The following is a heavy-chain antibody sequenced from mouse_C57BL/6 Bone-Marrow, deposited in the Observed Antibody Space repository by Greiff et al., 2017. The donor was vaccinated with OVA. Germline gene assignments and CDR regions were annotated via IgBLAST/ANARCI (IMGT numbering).Heavy chain of an antibody. V-gene: IGHV14-4*01. J-gene: IGHJ2*01. CDR1: GFNIKDDY. Sequence: VQLQQSGAELVRPGASVKLSCTASGFNIKDDYMHWVKQRPEQGLEWIGWIDPENGDTEYASKFQGKAPITADTSSNTAYLQLSSLTSEDTAVYYCTSYGNFDDWGQGTTLTVSS. CDR2: IDPENGDT. CDR3: TSYGNFDD. D-gene: IGHD2-1*01.